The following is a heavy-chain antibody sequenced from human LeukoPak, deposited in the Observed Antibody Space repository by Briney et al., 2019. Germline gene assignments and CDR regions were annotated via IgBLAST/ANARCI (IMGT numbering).Heavy chain of an antibody. J-gene: IGHJ5*02. CDR2: IYYSGST. D-gene: IGHD3/OR15-3a*01. CDR1: GVSISSGGYY. V-gene: IGHV4-31*03. Sequence: SETLSLICTVSGVSISSGGYYWSWLRQHPGRGLECIGYIYYSGSTYYNPSLKSRVTISVDTSKNQFSLKLSSVTAADTAVYYCARAFADYNWFDPWGQGTLVTVSS. CDR3: ARAFADYNWFDP.